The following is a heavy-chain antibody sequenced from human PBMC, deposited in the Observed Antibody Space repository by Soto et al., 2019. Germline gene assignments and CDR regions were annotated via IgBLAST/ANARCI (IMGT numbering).Heavy chain of an antibody. Sequence: PGGVLSLSCAASGFTFSSYAIHWVRQAPGKGLGWLAVISYDGSNKYYADSVKGRFTISRDNSKNTLYLQMNSLRAEDTAVYYCARAYCGGDCYPYYYYYYGMDVWGQGTTVTVYS. CDR1: GFTFSSYA. D-gene: IGHD2-21*02. CDR2: ISYDGSNK. CDR3: ARAYCGGDCYPYYYYYYGMDV. J-gene: IGHJ6*02. V-gene: IGHV3-30-3*01.